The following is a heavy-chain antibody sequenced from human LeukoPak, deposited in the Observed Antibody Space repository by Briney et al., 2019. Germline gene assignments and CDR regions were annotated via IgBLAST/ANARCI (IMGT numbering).Heavy chain of an antibody. CDR3: VKDFGRSIDGPGY. Sequence: GGSLRLSCAASGFTFSSYAMSWVRQAPGKGLEWVSTISGTGGSTYHADSVKGRFTISRDNSKNPLYLQMNSLRAEDTAVYYCVKDFGRSIDGPGYWGRGTLVTDSS. V-gene: IGHV3-23*01. CDR2: ISGTGGST. CDR1: GFTFSSYA. D-gene: IGHD3-10*01. J-gene: IGHJ4*02.